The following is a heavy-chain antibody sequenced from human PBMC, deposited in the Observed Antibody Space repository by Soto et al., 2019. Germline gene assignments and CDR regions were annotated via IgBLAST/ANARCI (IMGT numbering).Heavy chain of an antibody. J-gene: IGHJ3*02. V-gene: IGHV3-30*18. CDR2: ISYDGSNK. CDR1: GFTFSSYG. Sequence: QVQLVESGGGVVQPGRSLRLSCAASGFTFSSYGMHWVRQAPGKGLEWVAVISYDGSNKYYADSVKGRFTISRDNSKNTLYLQMNSLGAEDTAVYYCAKGRDLWFGELLGAFDIWGQGTMVTVSS. D-gene: IGHD3-10*01. CDR3: AKGRDLWFGELLGAFDI.